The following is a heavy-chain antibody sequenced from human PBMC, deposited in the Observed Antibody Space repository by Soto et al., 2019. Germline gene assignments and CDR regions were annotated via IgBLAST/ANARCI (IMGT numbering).Heavy chain of an antibody. CDR1: GFTFNNYA. Sequence: GGSLRLSCAASGFTFNNYAMNWVRQAPGKGLEWASGISGSGGSTYYADSVKGRFTISRDNSKNTLYLQMNSLRAEDTAVYYCAKDHKTTVTSWGYFDYWGQGTLVTVSS. CDR3: AKDHKTTVTSWGYFDY. J-gene: IGHJ4*02. V-gene: IGHV3-23*01. D-gene: IGHD4-17*01. CDR2: ISGSGGST.